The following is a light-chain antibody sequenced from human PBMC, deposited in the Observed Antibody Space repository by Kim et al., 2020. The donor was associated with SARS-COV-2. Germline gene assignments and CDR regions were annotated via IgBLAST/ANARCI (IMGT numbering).Light chain of an antibody. CDR1: QSVTSN. CDR2: DAS. V-gene: IGKV3-15*01. Sequence: EIVMTQSPATLSVSPGERATLSCRASQSVTSNLAWYQQKPGQTPRLLIYDASTRATGIPARFSGNGSGTEFTLTISSLQSEDFAVYYCQQYNSWPPIAFGQGTRMEI. CDR3: QQYNSWPPIA. J-gene: IGKJ5*01.